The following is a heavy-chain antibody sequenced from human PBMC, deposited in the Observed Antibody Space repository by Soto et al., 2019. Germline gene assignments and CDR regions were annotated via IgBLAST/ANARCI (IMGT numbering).Heavy chain of an antibody. CDR2: ISSSGSTI. J-gene: IGHJ4*02. V-gene: IGHV3-11*01. D-gene: IGHD1-1*01. CDR1: GFTFSDYY. Sequence: QVQLVESGGGLVKPGGSLRLSCAASGFTFSDYYMSWIRQAPGKGLEWVSYISSSGSTIYYADSVKGRLPISRDNAKNSLYLQMNSLRAEYTAFYYCARVQLDRLSCRAMYYFDYWGQGTMVTVSS. CDR3: ARVQLDRLSCRAMYYFDY.